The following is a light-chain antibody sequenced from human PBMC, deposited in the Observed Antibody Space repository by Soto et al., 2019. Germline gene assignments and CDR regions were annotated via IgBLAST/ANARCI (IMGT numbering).Light chain of an antibody. V-gene: IGLV1-51*01. CDR1: SSNIGKNY. Sequence: QSVLTQPPSVSAAAGQQVTISCSGSSSNIGKNYVSWYQQFPGAAPKLLIYDNNKRPSGIPDRFSASKSGTSATLDITGLQTGDEADYYCGTWDGSLSAGVFGGGTKLTVL. CDR2: DNN. CDR3: GTWDGSLSAGV. J-gene: IGLJ2*01.